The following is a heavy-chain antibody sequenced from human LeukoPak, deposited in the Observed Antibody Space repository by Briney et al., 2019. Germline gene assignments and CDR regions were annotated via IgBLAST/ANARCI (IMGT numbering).Heavy chain of an antibody. J-gene: IGHJ4*02. CDR1: GGSISSDDYY. CDR3: ARGGTLFTFFDS. V-gene: IGHV4-61*02. Sequence: SQTLSLTCTESGGSISSDDYYWNWIRQPAGRGLEWIGRIYTTGNTTYNPSLESRVSMSIDTSKNQVSLKVKSVTAADTAVYYCARGGTLFTFFDSWGQGTLVTVSS. CDR2: IYTTGNT.